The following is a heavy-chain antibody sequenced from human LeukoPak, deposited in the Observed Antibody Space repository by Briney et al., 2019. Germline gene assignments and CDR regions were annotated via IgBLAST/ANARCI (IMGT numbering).Heavy chain of an antibody. D-gene: IGHD2-2*01. CDR3: ARDERYCSSTSCSYVYYSYYYMDV. V-gene: IGHV3-23*01. J-gene: IGHJ6*03. CDR2: ISGSGGST. CDR1: GFTFSSYA. Sequence: PGGSLRLSCAASGFTFSSYAMSWVRQAPGKGLEWVSAISGSGGSTYYADSVKGRFTISRDNSKNTLYLQMNSLRAEDTAVYYCARDERYCSSTSCSYVYYSYYYMDVWGKGTTVTVSS.